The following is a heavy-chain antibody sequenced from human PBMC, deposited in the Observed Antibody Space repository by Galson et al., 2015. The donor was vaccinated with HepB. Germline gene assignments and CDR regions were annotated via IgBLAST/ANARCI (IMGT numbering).Heavy chain of an antibody. V-gene: IGHV1-69*13. CDR3: ARAAAGTFYFDY. CDR1: GGTFSSYA. D-gene: IGHD6-13*01. CDR2: IIPIFGTA. J-gene: IGHJ4*02. Sequence: SVKVSCKASGGTFSSYAISWVRQAPGQGLEWMGGIIPIFGTANYAQKFQGRVTNTADESTSTAYIELSSLRSEDTAVYYCARAAAGTFYFDYWGQGTLVTVSS.